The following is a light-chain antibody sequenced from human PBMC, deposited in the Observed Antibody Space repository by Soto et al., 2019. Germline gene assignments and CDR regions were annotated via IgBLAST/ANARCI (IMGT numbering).Light chain of an antibody. Sequence: DIQIPQTPSSLSASVGDRVSISCLASLPISNYLAWYQQKPLKIPNLLIYAASTLQAGVRARFSRSGSGTDFTLIIGRFQSRDVAAYYCQMDNSASLTFGGVTKLDIK. CDR3: QMDNSASLT. J-gene: IGKJ4*01. CDR1: LPISNY. V-gene: IGKV1-27*01. CDR2: AAS.